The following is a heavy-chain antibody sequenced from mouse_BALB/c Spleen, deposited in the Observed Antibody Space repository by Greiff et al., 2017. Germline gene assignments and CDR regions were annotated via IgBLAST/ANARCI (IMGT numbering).Heavy chain of an antibody. CDR2: ISYDGSN. D-gene: IGHD1-1*01. CDR3: ARGYGSTYYYAMDY. CDR1: GYSITSGYY. Sequence: VQLQQSGPGLVKPSQSLSLTCSVTGYSITSGYYWNWIRQFPGNKLEWMGYISYDGSNNYNPSLKNRISITRDTSKNQFFLKLNSVTTEDTATYYCARGYGSTYYYAMDYWGQGTSVTVSS. J-gene: IGHJ4*01. V-gene: IGHV3-6*02.